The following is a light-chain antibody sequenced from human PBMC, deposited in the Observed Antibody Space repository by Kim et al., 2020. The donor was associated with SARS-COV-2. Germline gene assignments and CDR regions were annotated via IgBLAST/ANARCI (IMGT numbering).Light chain of an antibody. J-gene: IGLJ3*02. CDR2: YDS. V-gene: IGLV3-21*04. Sequence: SYELTQPPSVSVAPGKTARITCGGNNIETKSVHWYQQKPGQAPVRVIYYDSDRPSGIPERFSGSNSGSTATLTISRVEAGDEADYYCQVWDTSSYPNWVFGGGTKLTVL. CDR1: NIETKS. CDR3: QVWDTSSYPNWV.